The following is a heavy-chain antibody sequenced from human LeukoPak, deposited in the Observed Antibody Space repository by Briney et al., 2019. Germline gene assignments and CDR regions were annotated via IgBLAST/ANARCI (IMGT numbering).Heavy chain of an antibody. V-gene: IGHV1-46*01. J-gene: IGHJ4*02. Sequence: ASVKVSCKSSGYTFTSYYMYWVRQPPGQGLEWMGIINPSGGSTSYAQKFQGRVTMTRDTSTTTVYLELSRLRSEDPAVYYCARDSGMVRGTVDYWGQGTLVTVSS. CDR3: ARDSGMVRGTVDY. CDR2: INPSGGST. D-gene: IGHD3-10*01. CDR1: GYTFTSYY.